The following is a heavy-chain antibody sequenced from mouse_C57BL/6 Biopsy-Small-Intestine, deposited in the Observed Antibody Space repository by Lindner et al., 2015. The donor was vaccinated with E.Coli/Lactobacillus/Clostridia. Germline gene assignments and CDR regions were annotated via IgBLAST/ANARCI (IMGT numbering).Heavy chain of an antibody. Sequence: SVKVSCKASGYTFTSYAMHWVRQAPDKGLSGWDGSTLAMVNTKYSQKFQGRVTITRDTSASTAYMELSGLRSEDTAVYYCASQKLSTAMVPYDAFDIWGQGTMVTVSS. CDR1: GYTFTSYA. CDR3: ASQKLSTAMVPYDAFDI. CDR2: STLAMVNT. D-gene: IGHD3-1*01. V-gene: IGHV1-66*01. J-gene: IGHJ3*01.